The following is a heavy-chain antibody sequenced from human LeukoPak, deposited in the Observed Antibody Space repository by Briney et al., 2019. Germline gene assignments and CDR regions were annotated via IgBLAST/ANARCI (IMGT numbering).Heavy chain of an antibody. V-gene: IGHV4-59*01. D-gene: IGHD6-19*01. CDR2: IYYSGST. CDR3: ARISLSYSSGGSSDYYYYYGMDV. CDR1: GGSISSYY. Sequence: PSETLSLTCTVSGGSISSYYWSWIRQPPGKGLEWIGYIYYSGSTNYNPSLKSRVTISVDTSKNQFSPKLSSVTAADTAVYYCARISLSYSSGGSSDYYYYYGMDVWGQGTTVTVSS. J-gene: IGHJ6*02.